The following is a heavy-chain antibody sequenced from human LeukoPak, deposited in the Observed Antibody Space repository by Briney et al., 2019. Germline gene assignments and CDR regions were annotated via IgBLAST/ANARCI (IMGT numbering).Heavy chain of an antibody. J-gene: IGHJ4*02. D-gene: IGHD6-13*01. CDR1: GFTFNNAW. CDR3: TTLGIAAAVCY. Sequence: KPGGSLRLSCAASGFTFNNAWMSWVRQAPGKGLEWVGRIKSKTDGGTVDYAAPVKGRFTISRDDSKNTLYLQMNSLKTEDTAVYYCTTLGIAAAVCYWGQGTLVTVSS. CDR2: IKSKTDGGTV. V-gene: IGHV3-15*01.